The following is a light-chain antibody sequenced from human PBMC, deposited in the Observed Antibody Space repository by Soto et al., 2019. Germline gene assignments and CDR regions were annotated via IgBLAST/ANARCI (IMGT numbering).Light chain of an antibody. CDR3: QQSHSTPYT. Sequence: DIQMTQSPSSLSASFGDRVTLTCRASQSIDTYLNWYQQKPGTAPKLLMYAASTLHSGVPSRFSGSGSGTDFTLTISRLQREDFATNFCQQSHSTPYTFGQGTKLEI. V-gene: IGKV1-39*01. J-gene: IGKJ2*01. CDR2: AAS. CDR1: QSIDTY.